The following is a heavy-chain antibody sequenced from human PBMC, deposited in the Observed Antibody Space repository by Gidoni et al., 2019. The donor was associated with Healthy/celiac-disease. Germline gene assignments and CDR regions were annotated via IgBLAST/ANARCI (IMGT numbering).Heavy chain of an antibody. CDR1: GFTFSSYD. J-gene: IGHJ3*02. V-gene: IGHV3-13*05. CDR2: LGTAGDP. D-gene: IGHD3-16*01. CDR3: ARARLGELGGAFDI. Sequence: EVQLVESGGGVVQPGGSLSLSCEASGFTFSSYDMHVVRQATGKGLGWVSALGTAGDPYYPGSVKGRFTISRENAKTSLYLQMNSLRAGDTAVYYCARARLGELGGAFDIWGQGTMVTVSS.